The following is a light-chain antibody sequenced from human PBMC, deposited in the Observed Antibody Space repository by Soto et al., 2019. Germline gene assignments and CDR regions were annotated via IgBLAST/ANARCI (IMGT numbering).Light chain of an antibody. V-gene: IGLV2-14*01. J-gene: IGLJ1*01. Sequence: QSALTQPASVSGSPGQSITISCTGTSSDVGGYNYVSWYQQHPGKAPKLMIYEVSNRPSGVSNRFSGSKSGNTASLTISGLQAEDEADYYCSSYTSSSPCVFGNGTKVTVL. CDR2: EVS. CDR3: SSYTSSSPCV. CDR1: SSDVGGYNY.